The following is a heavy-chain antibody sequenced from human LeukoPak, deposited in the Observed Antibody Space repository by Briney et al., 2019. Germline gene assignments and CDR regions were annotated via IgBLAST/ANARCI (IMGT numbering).Heavy chain of an antibody. CDR3: ASTPGDSSGWDFDY. Sequence: SETLSLTCTVSGYSISSGYYWSWIRQPPGKGLEWIGSIYYSGSTYYNPSLKSRVTISVDTSKNQFSLKLSSVTAADTAVYYCASTPGDSSGWDFDYWGQGTLVTVSS. V-gene: IGHV4-38-2*02. J-gene: IGHJ4*02. CDR2: IYYSGST. D-gene: IGHD6-19*01. CDR1: GYSISSGYY.